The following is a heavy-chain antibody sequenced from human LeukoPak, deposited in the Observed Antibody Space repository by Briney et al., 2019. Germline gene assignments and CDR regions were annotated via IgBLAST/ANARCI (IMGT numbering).Heavy chain of an antibody. CDR3: ARARDGPYFYGSGSYLRYYYMDV. Sequence: PSETLSLTCTVSGYSISSGYYWGWIRQPPGKGLEWIGEINHSGSTNYNPSLKSRVTISVDTSKNQFSLKLSSVTAADTAVYYCARARDGPYFYGSGSYLRYYYMDVWGKGTTVTVSS. V-gene: IGHV4-38-2*02. CDR2: INHSGST. J-gene: IGHJ6*03. CDR1: GYSISSGYY. D-gene: IGHD3-10*01.